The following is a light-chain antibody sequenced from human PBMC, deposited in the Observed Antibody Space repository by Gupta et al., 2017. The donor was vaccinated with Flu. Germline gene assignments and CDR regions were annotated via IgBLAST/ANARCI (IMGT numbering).Light chain of an antibody. V-gene: IGKV3-11*01. CDR3: QQRSDLPTYT. Sequence: EIVLSQSPSTLSFSPWERAVVSCRASQSVGNYLACYQQRTGHAPRLLMIDASKRAAGIPARFIGSGSGTDFTLTITTREPEDFAVYYCQQRSDLPTYTFGHGTKLEIK. J-gene: IGKJ2*01. CDR1: QSVGNY. CDR2: DAS.